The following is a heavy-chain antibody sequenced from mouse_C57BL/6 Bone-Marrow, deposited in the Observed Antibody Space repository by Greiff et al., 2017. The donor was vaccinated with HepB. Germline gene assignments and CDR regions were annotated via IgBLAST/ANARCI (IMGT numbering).Heavy chain of an antibody. Sequence: EVQLVESGAELVRPGASVKLSCTASGFNIKDDYMHWVKQRPEQGLEWIGWIDPENGDTEYASKFQGKATITADTSSNTAYLQLSSLTSDDTAVYYCTTWSIYYGNYDWYFDVWGTGTTVTVSS. V-gene: IGHV14-4*01. CDR1: GFNIKDDY. D-gene: IGHD2-1*01. CDR3: TTWSIYYGNYDWYFDV. J-gene: IGHJ1*03. CDR2: IDPENGDT.